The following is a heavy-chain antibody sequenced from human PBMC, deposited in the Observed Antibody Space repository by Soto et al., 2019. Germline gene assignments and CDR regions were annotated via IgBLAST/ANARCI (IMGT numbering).Heavy chain of an antibody. CDR2: ISSSSSYI. CDR1: GFTFSSYS. D-gene: IGHD3-9*01. Sequence: GGSLRLSCAASGFTFSSYSMTWVRQAPGKGLEWVSSISSSSSYIYYADSVKGRFTISRDNAKNSLYLQMNSLRAEDTAVYYCARDYDILTGYYPPEYYFDYWGQGTLVTVSS. CDR3: ARDYDILTGYYPPEYYFDY. J-gene: IGHJ4*02. V-gene: IGHV3-21*01.